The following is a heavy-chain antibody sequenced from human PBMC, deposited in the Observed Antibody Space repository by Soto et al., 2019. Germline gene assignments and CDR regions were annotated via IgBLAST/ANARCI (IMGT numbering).Heavy chain of an antibody. CDR2: IWYDGSNK. CDR3: ARDLGHCSGGSCYHWFDP. CDR1: GFTFSSYG. V-gene: IGHV3-33*01. Sequence: XGSLQLSCAASGFTFSSYGMHGVRQTPGKGLEWVAVIWYDGSNKYYADSVKGRFTISRDNSKNTLYLQMNSLRAEDTAVYYCARDLGHCSGGSCYHWFDPWGQGTLVTVSS. D-gene: IGHD2-15*01. J-gene: IGHJ5*02.